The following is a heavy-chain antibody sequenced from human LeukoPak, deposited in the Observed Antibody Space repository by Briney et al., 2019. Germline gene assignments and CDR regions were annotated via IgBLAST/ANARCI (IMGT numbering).Heavy chain of an antibody. CDR3: AREGSVRCSSTSCSNDAFDI. V-gene: IGHV3-11*01. Sequence: GGSLRLSCAASGFAFSDYYMSWIRQAPGKGMEWVSYISSIGSTIYYADSVKGRFTISRDNAKNSLYLQMNSLRAEDTAVYYCAREGSVRCSSTSCSNDAFDIWGQGTMVTVSS. CDR2: ISSIGSTI. CDR1: GFAFSDYY. D-gene: IGHD2-2*01. J-gene: IGHJ3*02.